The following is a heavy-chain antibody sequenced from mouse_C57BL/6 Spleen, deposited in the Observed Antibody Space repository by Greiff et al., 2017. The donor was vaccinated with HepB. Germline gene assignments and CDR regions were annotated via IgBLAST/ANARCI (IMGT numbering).Heavy chain of an antibody. J-gene: IGHJ3*01. D-gene: IGHD1-1*01. Sequence: QVQLQQSGAELVRPGTSVKVSCKASGYAFTNYLIEWVKQRPGQGLEWIGVINPGSGGTNYNEKFKGKATLTADKSSSTAYMQLSSLTSEDSAVYFCAVLLRTPSFAYWGQGTLVTVSA. CDR2: INPGSGGT. CDR1: GYAFTNYL. CDR3: AVLLRTPSFAY. V-gene: IGHV1-54*01.